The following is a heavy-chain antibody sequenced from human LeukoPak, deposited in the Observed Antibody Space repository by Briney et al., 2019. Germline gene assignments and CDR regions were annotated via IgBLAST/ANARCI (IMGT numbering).Heavy chain of an antibody. V-gene: IGHV3-53*01. CDR2: IYSGGST. CDR1: GFTVSSNY. D-gene: IGHD6-19*01. Sequence: PGGSLRLSCAASGFTVSSNYMSWVRQAPGKGLEWVSVIYSGGSTYYADSVKGRFTISRDNSKNTLYLQMNSLGAEDTAVYYCARDGLRGYYYGMDVWGQGTTVTVSS. J-gene: IGHJ6*02. CDR3: ARDGLRGYYYGMDV.